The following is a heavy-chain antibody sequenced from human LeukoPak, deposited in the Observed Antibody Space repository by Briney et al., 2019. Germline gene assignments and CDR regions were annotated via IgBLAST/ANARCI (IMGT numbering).Heavy chain of an antibody. D-gene: IGHD2-15*01. CDR3: ARDCRSTVAAKFYYYYYMDV. CDR2: IYTSGST. Sequence: SQTLSLTCTVSGGSISSGSYYWSWIRQPAGKGLEWIARIYTSGSTNYNPSLKSRVTISVDTSKNQFSLKLSSVTAADTAVYYCARDCRSTVAAKFYYYYYMDVWGKGTTVTVSS. V-gene: IGHV4-61*02. J-gene: IGHJ6*03. CDR1: GGSISSGSYY.